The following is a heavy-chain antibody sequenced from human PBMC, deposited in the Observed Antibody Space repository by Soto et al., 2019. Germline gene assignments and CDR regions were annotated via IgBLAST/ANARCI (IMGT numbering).Heavy chain of an antibody. CDR1: GFNLSHPW. CDR2: IKSKTDGGTA. V-gene: IGHV3-15*01. CDR3: TTGIYYDILTGYHNVAY. J-gene: IGHJ4*02. D-gene: IGHD3-9*01. Sequence: PGGSLRLSCVASGFNLSHPWMTWVRQAAGKGLEWVGRIKSKTDGGTADYAAPVKGRATISRGDSKNTVYLQMNSLKTEDTVVYYCTTGIYYDILTGYHNVAYWGQGALVTVSS.